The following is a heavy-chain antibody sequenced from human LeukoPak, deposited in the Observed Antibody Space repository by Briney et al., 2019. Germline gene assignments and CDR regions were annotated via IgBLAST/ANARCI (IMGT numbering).Heavy chain of an antibody. CDR3: ARAAYYDSSGYRYDAFDI. J-gene: IGHJ3*02. CDR2: INPNSGGT. CDR1: GYTFTGYY. D-gene: IGHD3-22*01. Sequence: GSSVKVSCKASGYTFTGYYMHWVRQAPGQGLEWMGWINPNSGGTNYPQKFQGKVTMTRDTSISTAYMEMSRLRSDDTAVYYCARAAYYDSSGYRYDAFDIWGQGTMVTVSS. V-gene: IGHV1-2*02.